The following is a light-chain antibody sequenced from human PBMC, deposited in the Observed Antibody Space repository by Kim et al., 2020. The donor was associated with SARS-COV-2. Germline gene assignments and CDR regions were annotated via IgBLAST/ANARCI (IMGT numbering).Light chain of an antibody. J-gene: IGKJ2*01. Sequence: DIQMTQSPSSLSASVGDRVTITCRASQTITTYLNWYQQQPGKAPKLLIYAASSLQTGVPSRFGGGGSGTDFTLTINNLQPEDLATYYCQQSFSTPYTFGQGTKLEI. V-gene: IGKV1-39*01. CDR1: QTITTY. CDR2: AAS. CDR3: QQSFSTPYT.